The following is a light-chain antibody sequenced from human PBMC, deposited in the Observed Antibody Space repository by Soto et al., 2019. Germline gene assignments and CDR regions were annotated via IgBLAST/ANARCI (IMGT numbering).Light chain of an antibody. V-gene: IGLV2-14*03. Sequence: QSALTQPASVSESPVQSITISCTGTSSDVGGYNYVSWYQQHPGKAPKLMIYDVSNRPSGVSNRFSGSKSGNTASLTISGLQTEDEADYYCSSYTSSTFFVFGTGTKVTVL. CDR3: SSYTSSTFFV. CDR1: SSDVGGYNY. CDR2: DVS. J-gene: IGLJ1*01.